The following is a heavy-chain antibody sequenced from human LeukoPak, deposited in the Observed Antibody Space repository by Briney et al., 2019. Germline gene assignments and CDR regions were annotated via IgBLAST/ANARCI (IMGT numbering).Heavy chain of an antibody. CDR2: IYLDRSRA. CDR3: AIAPSGYSYGHPHYFDY. J-gene: IGHJ4*02. Sequence: PGGSLRLSCAVSGFTFTNYWMRGARQSPGKGVEGVAKIYLDRSRAYYVDSLKGRFTISRDYAKNSLYLQMISLRAEDTAVYYCAIAPSGYSYGHPHYFDYWGQGTLVTVSS. CDR1: GFTFTNYW. V-gene: IGHV3-7*01. D-gene: IGHD5-18*01.